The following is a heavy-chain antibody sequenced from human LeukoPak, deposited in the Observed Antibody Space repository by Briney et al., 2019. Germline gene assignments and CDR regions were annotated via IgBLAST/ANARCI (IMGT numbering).Heavy chain of an antibody. Sequence: SETLSLTCAVYGGSFSGYYWSWIRQPPGKGLEWIGEINHSGSTNYNPSLKSQVTISVDTSKNQFSLKLSSVTAADTAVYYCARGGHYYDSSGYFDYWGQGTLVTVSS. D-gene: IGHD3-22*01. CDR2: INHSGST. J-gene: IGHJ4*02. V-gene: IGHV4-34*01. CDR1: GGSFSGYY. CDR3: ARGGHYYDSSGYFDY.